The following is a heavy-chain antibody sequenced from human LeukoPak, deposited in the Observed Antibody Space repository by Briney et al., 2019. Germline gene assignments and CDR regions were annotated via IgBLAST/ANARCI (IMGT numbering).Heavy chain of an antibody. D-gene: IGHD4-23*01. Sequence: SETLSLTCTVSGGSISSGDYYWSCIRQPPGKGLEWIGYIYYSGSTYYNPSLKSRVTISVDTSKNQFSLKLSSVTAADTAVYYCARVSSYGGNSLAFDIWGQGTMVTVSS. V-gene: IGHV4-30-4*01. CDR1: GGSISSGDYY. J-gene: IGHJ3*02. CDR2: IYYSGST. CDR3: ARVSSYGGNSLAFDI.